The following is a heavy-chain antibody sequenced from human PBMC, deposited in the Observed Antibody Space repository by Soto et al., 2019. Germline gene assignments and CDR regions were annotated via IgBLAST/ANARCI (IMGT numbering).Heavy chain of an antibody. CDR3: ARHVLSITGATNYFDY. D-gene: IGHD1-20*01. V-gene: IGHV4-39*01. CDR1: GGSMSSSSYY. CDR2: IYYRGTT. J-gene: IGHJ4*02. Sequence: QLLVQESGPGLVKPSETLSLTCTVSGGSMSSSSYYWGWIRRPPGKGLEWVGSIYYRGTTYYNPSLKSRVAISADTSKNQFSLRLSSVTAADTAVYYCARHVLSITGATNYFDYWGQGTLVTVSS.